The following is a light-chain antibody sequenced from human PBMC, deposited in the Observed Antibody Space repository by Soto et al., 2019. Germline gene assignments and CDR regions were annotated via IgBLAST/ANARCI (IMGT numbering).Light chain of an antibody. J-gene: IGKJ1*01. CDR1: QSVSSY. CDR2: DAS. Sequence: EIVLTQSPATLSLSPGERATLSCRASQSVSSYLAWYQQKPGQAPRLLIYDASNRATGIPARFSGRGAGAEFTLTISSLQSEDFALYYCQQYNDWPRTFGQGTKVDIK. V-gene: IGKV3-11*01. CDR3: QQYNDWPRT.